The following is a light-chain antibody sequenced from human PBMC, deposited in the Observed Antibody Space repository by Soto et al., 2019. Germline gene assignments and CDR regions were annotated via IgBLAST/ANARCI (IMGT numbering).Light chain of an antibody. CDR3: QQYGSSPWT. CDR2: GAS. Sequence: EIVLTQSPGTLSLSPGERATLSCRTSQSVPSNYLAWYQQKPGQAPRLLIYGASSRATGIADRYSGSGSGTAITLSISRLAPEDFAVYYCQQYGSSPWTFGQGTKVEIK. V-gene: IGKV3-20*01. CDR1: QSVPSNY. J-gene: IGKJ1*01.